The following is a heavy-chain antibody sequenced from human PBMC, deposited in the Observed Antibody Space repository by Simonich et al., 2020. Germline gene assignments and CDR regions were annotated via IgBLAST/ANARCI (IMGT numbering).Heavy chain of an antibody. Sequence: EVQLVESGGGLVKPGGSLRLSCAASGFTFSSYSMNWVRQAPGQGLEWVSSIRSSSSDIYYADSVKGRFTISRDNAKNSLYLQMNSLRAEDTAVYYCARWIAVAGTGAYGMDVWGQGTTVTVSS. CDR1: GFTFSSYS. CDR2: IRSSSSDI. V-gene: IGHV3-21*01. J-gene: IGHJ6*02. CDR3: ARWIAVAGTGAYGMDV. D-gene: IGHD6-19*01.